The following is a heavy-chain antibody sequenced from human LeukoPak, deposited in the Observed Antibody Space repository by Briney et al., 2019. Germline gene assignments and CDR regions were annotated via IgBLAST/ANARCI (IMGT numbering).Heavy chain of an antibody. D-gene: IGHD3-3*01. CDR2: INPNSGGT. CDR1: GYTFTGYY. J-gene: IGHJ4*02. CDR3: ATQETSIWPVWSGRMASGY. V-gene: IGHV1-2*02. Sequence: ASVKVSCKASGYTFTGYYMHWVRQAPGQGLEWMGWINPNSGGTNYAQKFQGRVTMTRDTSISTAYMELSRLRSDDTAVYYCATQETSIWPVWSGRMASGYWGQGTLVTVSS.